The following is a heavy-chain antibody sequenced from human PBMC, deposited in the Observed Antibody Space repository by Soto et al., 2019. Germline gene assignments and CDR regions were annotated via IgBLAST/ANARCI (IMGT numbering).Heavy chain of an antibody. CDR1: GYSFTSYW. V-gene: IGHV5-51*01. J-gene: IGHJ5*02. CDR2: IYPGDSDT. Sequence: PGESLKISCKGSGYSFTSYWIGWVRQMPGKGLEWMGIIYPGDSDTRYSPSFQGQVTISADKSISTAYLQWSSLKASDTAMYYCARQCSLRYFDWLRFYPWGQGTLVPGSS. D-gene: IGHD3-9*01. CDR3: ARQCSLRYFDWLRFYP.